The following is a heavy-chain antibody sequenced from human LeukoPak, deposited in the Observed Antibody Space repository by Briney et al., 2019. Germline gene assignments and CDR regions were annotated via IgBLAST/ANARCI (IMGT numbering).Heavy chain of an antibody. CDR1: GGSISSSSYY. CDR2: IYYSGST. D-gene: IGHD3-22*01. J-gene: IGHJ4*02. Sequence: SETLSLTCTVSGGSISSSSYYWGWIRQPPGKGLEWIGSIYYSGSTHYNPSLKSRVTISVDTSKNQFSLKLSSVTAADTAVYYCARDTYDSSGYVLGYWGQXXLVXVSS. V-gene: IGHV4-39*07. CDR3: ARDTYDSSGYVLGY.